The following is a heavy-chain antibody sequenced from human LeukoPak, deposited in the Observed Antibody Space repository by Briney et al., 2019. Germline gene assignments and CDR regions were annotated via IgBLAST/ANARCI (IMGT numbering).Heavy chain of an antibody. CDR1: GGSFSGYY. CDR2: INHSGST. D-gene: IGHD5-12*01. CDR3: ARGFGYAAFDI. J-gene: IGHJ3*02. Sequence: SEILSLTCAVYGGSFSGYYWSWIRQPPGKGLEWIGEINHSGSTNYNPSLKSRVTISVDTSKNQFSLKLSSVTAADTAVYYCARGFGYAAFDIWGQGTMVTVSS. V-gene: IGHV4-34*01.